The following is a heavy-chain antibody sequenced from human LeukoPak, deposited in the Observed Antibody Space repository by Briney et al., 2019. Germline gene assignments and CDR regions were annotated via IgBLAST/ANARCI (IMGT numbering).Heavy chain of an antibody. CDR3: AREGVRGIDY. V-gene: IGHV3-48*04. Sequence: GGSLRLSCAASGFTFSSYSMNWVRQAPGKGLEWVSYISSSSSTIYYADSVKGRFTISRDNAKNSLYLQMNSLRAEDTAVYYCAREGVRGIDYWGQGTLVTVSS. CDR2: ISSSSSTI. J-gene: IGHJ4*02. D-gene: IGHD3-10*01. CDR1: GFTFSSYS.